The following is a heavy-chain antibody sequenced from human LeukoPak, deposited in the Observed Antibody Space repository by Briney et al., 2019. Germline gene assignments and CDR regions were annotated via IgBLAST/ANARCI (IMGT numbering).Heavy chain of an antibody. Sequence: SETLSLTCTVSGDSINSGSYYWGWIRQPPGKGLEWIGNIYYSGITYYNPSLKSRVTISVDTSKNQFSLKLSSVTAADTAVYSCARVSGSYSSSWPNYFDYWGQGTLVTVSS. V-gene: IGHV4-39*07. CDR2: IYYSGIT. D-gene: IGHD6-13*01. J-gene: IGHJ4*02. CDR3: ARVSGSYSSSWPNYFDY. CDR1: GDSINSGSYY.